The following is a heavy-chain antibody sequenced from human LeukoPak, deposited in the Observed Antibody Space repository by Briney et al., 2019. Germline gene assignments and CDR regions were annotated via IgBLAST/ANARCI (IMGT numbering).Heavy chain of an antibody. J-gene: IGHJ4*02. Sequence: GGSLRLSCAASGFTFSSYSMNWVRQAPGKGLEWVSSISSSSSYIYYADSVKGRFTISRDNAKNSLYLQMNSLRAEDTAVYYCAKVVGYCSSTSCLYFDYWGQGTLVTVSS. V-gene: IGHV3-21*04. D-gene: IGHD2-2*01. CDR3: AKVVGYCSSTSCLYFDY. CDR1: GFTFSSYS. CDR2: ISSSSSYI.